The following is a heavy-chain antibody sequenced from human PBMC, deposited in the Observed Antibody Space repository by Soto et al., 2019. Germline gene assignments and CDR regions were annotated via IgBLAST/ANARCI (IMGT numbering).Heavy chain of an antibody. Sequence: SVKVSCKASGGTFSSYAISWVRQAPGQGLEWMGGIIPIFGTANYAQKFQGRVTITADKSTSTAYMELSSLRSEDTAVYYCATDFSSGYYSYFDYWGQGTLVTVSS. V-gene: IGHV1-69*06. D-gene: IGHD3-22*01. CDR3: ATDFSSGYYSYFDY. CDR2: IIPIFGTA. J-gene: IGHJ4*02. CDR1: GGTFSSYA.